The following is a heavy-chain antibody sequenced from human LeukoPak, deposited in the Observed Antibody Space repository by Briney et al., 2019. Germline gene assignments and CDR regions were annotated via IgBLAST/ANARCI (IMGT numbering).Heavy chain of an antibody. CDR3: ARDPANDYGVGPTGY. J-gene: IGHJ4*02. V-gene: IGHV3-23*01. CDR1: GFTFSSYA. CDR2: ISGSGIST. D-gene: IGHD4-17*01. Sequence: SGGSQRLSCAAPGFTFSSYAMSWVRQAPWKGLEWVSGISGSGISTYYADSVKGRFTISRDNSKNTLYLQMNSLRAEDTAVYYCARDPANDYGVGPTGYWGQGTLVTVSS.